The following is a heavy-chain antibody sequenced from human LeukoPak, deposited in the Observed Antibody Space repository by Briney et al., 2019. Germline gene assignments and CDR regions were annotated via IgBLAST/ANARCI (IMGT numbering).Heavy chain of an antibody. CDR2: INDSGTI. J-gene: IGHJ6*03. CDR3: ARRWNYGRNYYIDV. Sequence: SQTLSLTCAVYGGSFSNYYWSWIRQPPGKGLEWIGEINDSGTIKSNPSLMSRVTISVDKSKNQFSLKLSSVTAADTAVYYCARRWNYGRNYYIDVWGKGATVSVSS. V-gene: IGHV4-34*01. D-gene: IGHD1-7*01. CDR1: GGSFSNYY.